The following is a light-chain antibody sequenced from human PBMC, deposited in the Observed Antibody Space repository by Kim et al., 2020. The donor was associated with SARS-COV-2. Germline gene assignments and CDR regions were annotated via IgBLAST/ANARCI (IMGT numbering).Light chain of an antibody. V-gene: IGKV1-5*01. Sequence: DIQMTQSPSTLSASVGDSVTITCRASQRISDWLAWYQQQPGKAPKVLIYDASRLGSGVPSRFSGSGFGTEFTLTISSLQPDDLATYYCQQYSSYWTFGQGTKVDIK. CDR1: QRISDW. J-gene: IGKJ1*01. CDR2: DAS. CDR3: QQYSSYWT.